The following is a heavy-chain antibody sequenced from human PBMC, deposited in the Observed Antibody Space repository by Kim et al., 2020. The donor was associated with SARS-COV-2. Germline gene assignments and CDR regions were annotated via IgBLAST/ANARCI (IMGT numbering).Heavy chain of an antibody. D-gene: IGHD6-13*01. V-gene: IGHV2-5*02. CDR1: GFSLSTSGVG. Sequence: SGPTLVKPTQTLTLTCTFSGFSLSTSGVGVGWIRQPPGKALEWLALIYWDDDKRYSPSLKSRLTITKDTSKNQVVLTMTNMDPVDTATYYCARVRGSSWYFMRVETTKNWFDPWGQGTLVTVSS. CDR2: IYWDDDK. CDR3: ARVRGSSWYFMRVETTKNWFDP. J-gene: IGHJ5*02.